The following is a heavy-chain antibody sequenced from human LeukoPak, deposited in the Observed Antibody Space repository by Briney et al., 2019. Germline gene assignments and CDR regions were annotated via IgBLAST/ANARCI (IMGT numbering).Heavy chain of an antibody. CDR3: ATRILAPAGTNWFDP. Sequence: SETLSLTCAVYGGSFSGYYWSWIRQPPGKGLEWIGEINHSGSTNYNPSLKSRVTISVDTSKNQFSLKLSSVTAADTAVYYCATRILAPAGTNWFDPWGQGTLVTVSS. J-gene: IGHJ5*02. CDR2: INHSGST. D-gene: IGHD2-15*01. CDR1: GGSFSGYY. V-gene: IGHV4-34*01.